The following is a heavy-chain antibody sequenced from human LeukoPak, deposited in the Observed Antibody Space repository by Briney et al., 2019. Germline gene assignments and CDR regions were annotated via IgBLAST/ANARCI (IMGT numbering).Heavy chain of an antibody. D-gene: IGHD2-2*01. CDR3: ARDPYCSSTSCYGNWFDP. CDR2: ISYDGSNK. J-gene: IGHJ5*02. Sequence: PGRSLRLSCAASGFTLSSYAMHWVRQAPGKGLEWVTVISYDGSNKYCADSVKGRLTISRDNSTNTLYLQMNSLRAEDTAVYDCARDPYCSSTSCYGNWFDPWGQGTLVTVSS. V-gene: IGHV3-30*04. CDR1: GFTLSSYA.